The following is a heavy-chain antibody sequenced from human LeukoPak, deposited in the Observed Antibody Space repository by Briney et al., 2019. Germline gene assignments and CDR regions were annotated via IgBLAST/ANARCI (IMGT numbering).Heavy chain of an antibody. V-gene: IGHV4-59*01. J-gene: IGHJ3*02. Sequence: SETLSLTCTVSGGSISSYYWSWIRQPPGKGLEWIGYIYYSGSTNYNPSLKSRVTISVDTSKNQFSLKLSSVTAADTAVYYCAGEGSGYSGYDSSIDAFDIWGQGTMVTVSS. CDR2: IYYSGST. CDR3: AGEGSGYSGYDSSIDAFDI. CDR1: GGSISSYY. D-gene: IGHD5-12*01.